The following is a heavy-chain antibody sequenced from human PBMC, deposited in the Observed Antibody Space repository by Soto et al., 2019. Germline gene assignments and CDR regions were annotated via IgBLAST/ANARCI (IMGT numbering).Heavy chain of an antibody. CDR1: GFTFSSYA. D-gene: IGHD2-21*02. V-gene: IGHV3-23*01. J-gene: IGHJ4*02. Sequence: EVQLLEPGGGLVQPGGSLRLSCAASGFTFSSYAMSWVRQAPGKGLEWDSSISGSGGSTYYADSVKGRFTISRDNSKNTLFLQMSSLRPEDTAVYYCAKGTSGTAVVTATIWGQGTLVTVSS. CDR2: ISGSGGST. CDR3: AKGTSGTAVVTATI.